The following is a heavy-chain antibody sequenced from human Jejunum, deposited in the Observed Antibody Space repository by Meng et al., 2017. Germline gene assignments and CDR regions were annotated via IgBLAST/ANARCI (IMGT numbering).Heavy chain of an antibody. Sequence: VQLVESGGGLVKPGGSLRLSSAASGFTFSDFYMSWIRQAPGKGLEWVSFISTTGKVIYYADSVKGRFTVSRDNAKNSLFLQMDSLRAEDTAVYYCARPSYFDPWGQGTLVTVSS. CDR3: ARPSYFDP. CDR1: GFTFSDFY. CDR2: ISTTGKVI. V-gene: IGHV3-11*01. J-gene: IGHJ4*02.